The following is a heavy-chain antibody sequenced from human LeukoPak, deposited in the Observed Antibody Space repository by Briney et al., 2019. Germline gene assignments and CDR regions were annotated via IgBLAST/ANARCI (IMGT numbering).Heavy chain of an antibody. D-gene: IGHD3-22*01. J-gene: IGHJ4*02. CDR2: ISSSSSYI. CDR1: GFTFSSYS. V-gene: IGHV3-21*01. CDR3: ARDLYGINYYDSSGPLDY. Sequence: GGSLRLSCAASGFTFSSYSMNWVRQAPGKGLEWVSSISSSSSYIYYADSVKGRFTISRDNAKNSLYLQMNSLRAEDTAVYYCARDLYGINYYDSSGPLDYWGQGTLVTVSS.